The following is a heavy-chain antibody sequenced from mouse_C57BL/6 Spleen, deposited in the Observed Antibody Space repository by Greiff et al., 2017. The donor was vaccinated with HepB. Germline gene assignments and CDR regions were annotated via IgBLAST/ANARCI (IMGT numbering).Heavy chain of an antibody. CDR2: IYPGDGDT. V-gene: IGHV1-82*01. D-gene: IGHD3-2*01. CDR3: ATISRQLYAMDY. J-gene: IGHJ4*01. CDR1: GYAFSSSW. Sequence: VQLQQSGPELVKPGASVKISCKASGYAFSSSWMNWVKQRPGKGLEWIGRIYPGDGDTNYNGKFKGKATLTADKSSSTAYMKLSSLTSEDSAVYFCATISRQLYAMDYWGQGTSVTVSS.